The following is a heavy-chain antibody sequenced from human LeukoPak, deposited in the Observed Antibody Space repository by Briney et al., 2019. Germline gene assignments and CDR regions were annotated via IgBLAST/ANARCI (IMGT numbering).Heavy chain of an antibody. J-gene: IGHJ1*01. D-gene: IGHD2-2*01. CDR2: IYYSGST. V-gene: IGHV4-59*01. CDR1: GGSISSYY. CDR3: ASLVVPAAGSAEYFQH. Sequence: PSETLSLTCTVSGGSISSYYWSWIRQPPGKGLEWIGYIYYSGSTNYNPSLKSRVTISVDTSKNQFSLKLSSVTAADTAVYYCASLVVPAAGSAEYFQHWGQGTLVTVSS.